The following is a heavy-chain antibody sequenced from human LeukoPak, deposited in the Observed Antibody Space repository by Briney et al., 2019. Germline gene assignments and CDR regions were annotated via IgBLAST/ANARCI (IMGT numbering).Heavy chain of an antibody. Sequence: GGSLRLSCAASGFTFSSYDMHWVRQAPGKGLEWVAFIRYDGSDKYYADSVKGRFTISRDNSNSTLFLQMNSLRAEDTAVYYCARDQGYSYGMDFDYWGQGTLVTVSS. CDR3: ARDQGYSYGMDFDY. J-gene: IGHJ4*02. V-gene: IGHV3-30*02. CDR2: IRYDGSDK. CDR1: GFTFSSYD. D-gene: IGHD5-18*01.